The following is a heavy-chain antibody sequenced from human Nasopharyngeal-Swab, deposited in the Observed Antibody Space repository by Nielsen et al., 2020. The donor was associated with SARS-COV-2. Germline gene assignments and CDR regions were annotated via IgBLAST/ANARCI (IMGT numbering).Heavy chain of an antibody. CDR2: IKEDGSEK. J-gene: IGHJ4*02. CDR3: LRGDRRDY. D-gene: IGHD3-22*01. Sequence: GESLKISCAASGFTFGNYWMSWVRQAPGKRLEWVANIKEDGSEKDYVDSVKGRFTISRDNIKNSLYLEMNSLRAEDTAVYYCLRGDRRDYWGPGTLVSVSS. V-gene: IGHV3-7*01. CDR1: GFTFGNYW.